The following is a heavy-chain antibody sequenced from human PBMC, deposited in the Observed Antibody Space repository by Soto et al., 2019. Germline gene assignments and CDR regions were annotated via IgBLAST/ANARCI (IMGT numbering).Heavy chain of an antibody. J-gene: IGHJ1*01. CDR1: GGTFSSYA. V-gene: IGHV1-69*06. Sequence: QVQLVQSGAEVKKPGSSVKVSCKASGGTFSSYAISWVRQAPGQGLEWMGGIIPIFGTANYAQKFQGRVTLTADKSTSTAYMELSSLRSEDTAVYYCAMTYYYDSSGSNGANAEYFQHWAQGTLVTVSS. CDR3: AMTYYYDSSGSNGANAEYFQH. CDR2: IIPIFGTA. D-gene: IGHD3-22*01.